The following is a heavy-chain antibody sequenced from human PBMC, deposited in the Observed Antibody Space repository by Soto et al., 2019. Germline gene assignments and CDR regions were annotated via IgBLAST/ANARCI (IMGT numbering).Heavy chain of an antibody. D-gene: IGHD3-16*01. CDR1: GYTFTTYG. Sequence: QIQMVQSGAEVKKPGASVKVSCKASGYTFTTYGISWVRQAPGQWLEWMGWITTYNGNTNYAQNLQGRVTLTADTSTSTAYMELRSLRSDDTAVYFCARDGTGITDFDFWGQWTMVTVSS. V-gene: IGHV1-18*01. CDR2: ITTYNGNT. CDR3: ARDGTGITDFDF. J-gene: IGHJ3*01.